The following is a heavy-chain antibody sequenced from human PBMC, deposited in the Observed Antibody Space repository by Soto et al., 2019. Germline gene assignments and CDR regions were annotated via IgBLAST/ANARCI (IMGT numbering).Heavy chain of an antibody. D-gene: IGHD3-10*01. CDR3: ARKDYYGSGTYH. J-gene: IGHJ4*02. V-gene: IGHV4-4*02. CDR2: IYHSGST. CDR1: GGSISSSNW. Sequence: SETLSLTCAVSGGSISSSNWWSWVRQPPGKGLEWIGEIYHSGSTNYNPSLKSRITIAVDKSNNQFSLKLSSVTAADTAVYYCARKDYYGSGTYHWGQGTLVT.